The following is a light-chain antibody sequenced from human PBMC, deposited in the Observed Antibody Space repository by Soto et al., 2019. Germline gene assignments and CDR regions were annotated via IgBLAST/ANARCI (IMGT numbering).Light chain of an antibody. J-gene: IGKJ1*01. Sequence: DIQMTQSPSALSASVGDRVTITCRSSQAISNYLAWFQQKPGQAPKRLIYAASTLESGVPSRFSGSGSGTEFSLTISSLQHEDFATYFCLQHKSYQWTFGQGTKVDIK. CDR3: LQHKSYQWT. V-gene: IGKV1-17*03. CDR2: AAS. CDR1: QAISNY.